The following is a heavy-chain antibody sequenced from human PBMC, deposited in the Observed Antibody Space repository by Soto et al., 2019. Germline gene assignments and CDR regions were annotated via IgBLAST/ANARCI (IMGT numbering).Heavy chain of an antibody. D-gene: IGHD3-22*01. CDR1: GGSFSNYY. CDR3: ARGKNYYDSSSYYSLGMDV. J-gene: IGHJ6*02. Sequence: ASETLSLTCAVYGGSFSNYYWSWIRQPPGKGLEWIGEINHSGSTNYSPSLKSRVTISIDTSRNQFSLNLSSVTAADTAVYYCARGKNYYDSSSYYSLGMDVWGQGTTVTVSS. CDR2: INHSGST. V-gene: IGHV4-34*01.